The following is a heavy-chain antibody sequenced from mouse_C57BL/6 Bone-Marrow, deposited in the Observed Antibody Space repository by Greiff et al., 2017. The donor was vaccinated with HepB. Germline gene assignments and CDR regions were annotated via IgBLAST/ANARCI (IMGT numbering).Heavy chain of an antibody. CDR1: GYTFTSYW. D-gene: IGHD3-2*02. CDR2: IYPGSGST. CDR3: ARDSSGLAWFAY. J-gene: IGHJ3*01. Sequence: QVQLQQPGAELVKPGASVKMSCKASGYTFTSYWITWVKQRPGQGLEWIGDIYPGSGSTNYNEKFKSKATLTVDTASSTAYMQLSSLTSEDSAVYYCARDSSGLAWFAYWGQGTLVTVSA. V-gene: IGHV1-55*01.